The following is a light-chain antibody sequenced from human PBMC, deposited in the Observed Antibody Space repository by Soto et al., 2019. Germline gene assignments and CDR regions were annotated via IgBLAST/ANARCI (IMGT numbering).Light chain of an antibody. CDR1: TSDVGGYNH. CDR2: EVS. Sequence: QLVLTQPASVSGSPGQSIAISCTGTTSDVGGYNHVSWYQQHPGKAPKLMIYEVSDRPSGVPNRFSGSKSGSTASLTISGLQAEDEADYYCSSYTSSRAWVFGGGTKVTVL. J-gene: IGLJ3*02. V-gene: IGLV2-14*01. CDR3: SSYTSSRAWV.